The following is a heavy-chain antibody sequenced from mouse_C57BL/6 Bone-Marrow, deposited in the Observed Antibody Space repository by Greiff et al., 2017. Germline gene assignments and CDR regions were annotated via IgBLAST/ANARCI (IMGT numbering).Heavy chain of an antibody. Sequence: QVQLQQPGAELVKPGASVKLSCKASGYTFTSYWMQWVQQRPGQGLEWIGEIDPSDSYTNYNQKFKGKATLTVDTSSSTAYMQLSSLTSEDSAVYYCARGAYWGQGTLVTGSA. CDR1: GYTFTSYW. CDR3: ARGAY. V-gene: IGHV1-50*01. CDR2: IDPSDSYT. J-gene: IGHJ3*01.